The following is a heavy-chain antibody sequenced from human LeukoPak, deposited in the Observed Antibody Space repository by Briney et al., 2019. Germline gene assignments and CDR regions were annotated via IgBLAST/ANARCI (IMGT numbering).Heavy chain of an antibody. CDR1: GYSFTSYW. CDR2: IYPGDSDT. CDR3: ASPQYCSGGSCYYAFDI. J-gene: IGHJ3*02. V-gene: IGHV5-51*01. D-gene: IGHD2-15*01. Sequence: GESLKISCKGSGYSFTSYWIGWVRQMPGKGLEWMGLIYPGDSDTRYSPSFQGQVTISADKSISTAYLQWSSLKASDTAMYYCASPQYCSGGSCYYAFDIWGQGTMVTVSS.